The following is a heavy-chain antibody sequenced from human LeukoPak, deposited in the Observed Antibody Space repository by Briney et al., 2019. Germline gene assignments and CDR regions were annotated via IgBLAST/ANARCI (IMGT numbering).Heavy chain of an antibody. V-gene: IGHV1-3*01. CDR3: ASALVRGVIIGILGY. CDR1: GYTFTSYA. CDR2: INAGNGNT. Sequence: ASVKDSCKASGYTFTSYAMHWVRQAPGQRLEWMGWINAGNGNTKYSQKFQGRVTITRDTSASTAYMELSSLRSEDTAVYYCASALVRGVIIGILGYWGQGTLVTVSS. D-gene: IGHD3-10*01. J-gene: IGHJ4*02.